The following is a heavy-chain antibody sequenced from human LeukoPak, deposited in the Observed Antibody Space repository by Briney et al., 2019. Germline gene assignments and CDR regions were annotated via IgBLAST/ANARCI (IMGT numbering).Heavy chain of an antibody. V-gene: IGHV3-21*01. J-gene: IGHJ4*02. CDR3: ARDLYYYGSGGLQ. CDR2: ISSSSSYI. CDR1: GFTFSSYS. D-gene: IGHD3-10*01. Sequence: GGSLRLSCAASGFTFSSYSMNWVRQAPGKGLEWVSSISSSSSYIYYADSVKGRFTISRDNAKNSLYLQMNSLRAEDTAVYYCARDLYYYGSGGLQWGQGTLVTVSS.